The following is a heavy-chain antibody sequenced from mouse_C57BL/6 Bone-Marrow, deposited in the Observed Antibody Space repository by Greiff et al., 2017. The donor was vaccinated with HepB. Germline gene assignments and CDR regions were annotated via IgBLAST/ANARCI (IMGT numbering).Heavy chain of an antibody. D-gene: IGHD1-1*01. CDR3: ARDPFYYYGSSFAY. CDR1: GYTFTSYW. Sequence: VQLQQPGAELVKPGASVKLSCKASGYTFTSYWMHWVKQRPGQGLEWIGMIHPNSGSTNYNEKFKSKATLTVDKSSSTAYMQLSSLTSEDSAVYYCARDPFYYYGSSFAYWGQGTLVTVSA. CDR2: IHPNSGST. V-gene: IGHV1-64*01. J-gene: IGHJ3*01.